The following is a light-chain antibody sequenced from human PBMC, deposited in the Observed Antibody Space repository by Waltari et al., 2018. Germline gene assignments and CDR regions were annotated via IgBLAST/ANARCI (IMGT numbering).Light chain of an antibody. V-gene: IGKV1-39*01. CDR3: QQSYSAPFT. CDR2: SAS. CDR1: QSIDRY. J-gene: IGKJ3*01. Sequence: IQMTQSPSSLSVSVGDRVTITCRASQSIDRYLNWYQQKEGRAPNLLIYSASNLQSGVPSRFSGSGSGTDFTLTISSLQHEDFATYYCQQSYSAPFTFGPG.